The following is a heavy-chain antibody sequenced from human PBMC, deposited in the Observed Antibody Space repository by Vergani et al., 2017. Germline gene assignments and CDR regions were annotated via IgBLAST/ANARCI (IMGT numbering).Heavy chain of an antibody. J-gene: IGHJ4*02. CDR1: GGSFSGYY. CDR2: INHSGST. D-gene: IGHD6-19*01. Sequence: QVQLQQWGAGLLKPSETLSLTCAVYGGSFSGYYWSWIRQPPGKGLEWIGEINHSGSTNYNPSLKSRVTISVYTSKDQFSLKLSSVTAADTAVYYCARGVSYSSGWYLRYWGQGTLVTVSS. CDR3: ARGVSYSSGWYLRY. V-gene: IGHV4-34*01.